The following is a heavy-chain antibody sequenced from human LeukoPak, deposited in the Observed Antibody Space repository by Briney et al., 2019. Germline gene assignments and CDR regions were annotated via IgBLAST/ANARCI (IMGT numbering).Heavy chain of an antibody. J-gene: IGHJ4*02. CDR2: INRDGSEK. Sequence: QSGGSLRLSCEASGFSFSRSWMSWVRQGPGKGLEWVATINRDGSEKYYVDSVKGRFTISRDNPKNSLYLQMNSLRAEDTAVYYCAKGRYDSSGYPFDYWGQGTLVTVSS. CDR3: AKGRYDSSGYPFDY. D-gene: IGHD3-22*01. CDR1: GFSFSRSW. V-gene: IGHV3-7*03.